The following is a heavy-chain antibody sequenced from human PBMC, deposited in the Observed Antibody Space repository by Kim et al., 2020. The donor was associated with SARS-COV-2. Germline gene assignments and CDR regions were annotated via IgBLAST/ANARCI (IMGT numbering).Heavy chain of an antibody. CDR3: ARDRAHGVYSSSWYDY. Sequence: GGSLRLSCAASGFTFSSYWMSWVRQAPGKGLEWVANIKQDGSEKYYVDSVKGRFTISRDNAKNSLYLQMNSLRAEDTAVYYCARDRAHGVYSSSWYDYWAQGTLVTVSS. J-gene: IGHJ4*02. CDR1: GFTFSSYW. CDR2: IKQDGSEK. V-gene: IGHV3-7*03. D-gene: IGHD6-13*01.